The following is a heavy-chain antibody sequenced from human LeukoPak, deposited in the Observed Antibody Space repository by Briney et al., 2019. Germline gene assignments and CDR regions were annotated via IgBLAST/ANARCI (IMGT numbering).Heavy chain of an antibody. V-gene: IGHV5-51*01. D-gene: IGHD2-15*01. CDR3: ARLSGGSP. CDR2: IFPADSNN. Sequence: GESLKISCQASGYSFASSWIGWVRQMPGKGLEWMGTIFPADSNNRYCPSFQGQVTISVDKSNNTAYLQWSSLKASDTAIYYCARLSGGSPWGQGTLVTVSS. J-gene: IGHJ5*02. CDR1: GYSFASSW.